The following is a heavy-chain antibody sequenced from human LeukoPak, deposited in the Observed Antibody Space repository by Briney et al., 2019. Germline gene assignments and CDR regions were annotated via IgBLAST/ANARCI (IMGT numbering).Heavy chain of an antibody. CDR1: GFTFSDDY. D-gene: IGHD1-26*01. CDR3: AKDRGSLIMPGYFDY. J-gene: IGHJ4*02. Sequence: PGGSLRLSCAASGFTFSDDYMTWIRQAPGKGLEWVSYISNSDGTTYYADFVRGRFTISRDNAKNSLYLQMNSLRAEDTAVYYCAKDRGSLIMPGYFDYWGQGTLVTVSS. CDR2: ISNSDGTT. V-gene: IGHV3-11*01.